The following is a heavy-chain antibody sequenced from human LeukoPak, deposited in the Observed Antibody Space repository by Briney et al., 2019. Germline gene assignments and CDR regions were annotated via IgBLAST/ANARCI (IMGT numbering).Heavy chain of an antibody. J-gene: IGHJ6*03. V-gene: IGHV3-23*01. CDR1: GFTFSASG. CDR2: IINSGDST. Sequence: GGTLRLSCAASGFTFSASGMSWVRQAPGKGLQWVSGIINSGDSTHYADSVKGRFTVSRDNSKNTLYLQMNSLRAEDTAVYYCARSFGSGISYSDCYYMDVWGKGTTVTIPS. CDR3: ARSFGSGISYSDCYYMDV. D-gene: IGHD3-10*01.